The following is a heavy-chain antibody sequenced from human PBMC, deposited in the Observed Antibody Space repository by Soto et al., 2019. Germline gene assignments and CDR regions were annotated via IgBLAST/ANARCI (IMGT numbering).Heavy chain of an antibody. J-gene: IGHJ6*02. CDR1: GGSFSGYY. D-gene: IGHD5-18*01. CDR3: ARGGVHTAMVIIYYYYGMDV. Sequence: SETLSLTCAVYGGSFSGYYWSWIRQPPGKGLEWIGEINHSGSTNYNPSLKSRVTISVDTSKNQFSLKLSSVTAADTAVYYCARGGVHTAMVIIYYYYGMDVWGQGTTVTVSS. CDR2: INHSGST. V-gene: IGHV4-34*01.